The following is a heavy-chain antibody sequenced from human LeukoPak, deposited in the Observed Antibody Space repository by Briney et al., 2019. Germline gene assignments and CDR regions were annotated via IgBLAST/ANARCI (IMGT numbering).Heavy chain of an antibody. Sequence: GGSLRLSCAASGFTFSSYGMHWVRQAPGKGLVWLACINNDGSHTKYADSVKGRFTISRDNAKTTLYLQMNSLRAEDTALYYCARLYVDTALGSDSWGQGTLVTVSS. V-gene: IGHV3-74*03. D-gene: IGHD5-18*01. CDR3: ARLYVDTALGSDS. CDR2: INNDGSHT. J-gene: IGHJ4*02. CDR1: GFTFSSYG.